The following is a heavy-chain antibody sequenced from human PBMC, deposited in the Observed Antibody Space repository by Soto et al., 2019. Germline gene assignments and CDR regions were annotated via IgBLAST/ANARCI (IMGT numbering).Heavy chain of an antibody. CDR2: IKQDGTEK. D-gene: IGHD2-2*01. CDR3: SNGAI. J-gene: IGHJ4*02. Sequence: EVQLVESGGGLVQPGGSLRLSCAASGFTFSNYWMSWVRQAPGKGLEWVANIKQDGTEKNYVDSVRGRFTISRDNAKNPLDLKMNRPTAEGTGGDFLSNGAIWGQGTLVTVSS. CDR1: GFTFSNYW. V-gene: IGHV3-7*01.